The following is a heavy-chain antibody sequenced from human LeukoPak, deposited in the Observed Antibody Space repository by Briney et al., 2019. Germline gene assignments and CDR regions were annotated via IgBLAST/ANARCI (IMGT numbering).Heavy chain of an antibody. D-gene: IGHD6-6*01. V-gene: IGHV4-39*01. CDR2: IYYSGRT. J-gene: IGHJ4*02. CDR3: AGEYSSSAGH. CDR1: GGSISSSNYH. Sequence: SETLSLTCTVSGGSISSSNYHWGWIRQPPGKGLEWIGSIYYSGRTYYKPSLKGRVTISVDTSKSQFSLKLTSVTAADTAVYYCAGEYSSSAGHWGQGTLVTVSS.